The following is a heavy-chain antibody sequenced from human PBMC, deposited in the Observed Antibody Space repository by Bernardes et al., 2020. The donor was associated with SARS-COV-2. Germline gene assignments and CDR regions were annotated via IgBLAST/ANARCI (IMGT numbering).Heavy chain of an antibody. Sequence: ASVKVSCMASGYTFTGYSMHWVRQAPGQGLQWMGWINPNSGDTNYAQKFQGRVTMTRDTSISTVYMELSRLTSDDTAVYHCARDRSHYQLLSPGGYNWFDPWGQGTLVTVSS. D-gene: IGHD2-2*01. V-gene: IGHV1-2*02. CDR2: INPNSGDT. CDR1: GYTFTGYS. CDR3: ARDRSHYQLLSPGGYNWFDP. J-gene: IGHJ5*02.